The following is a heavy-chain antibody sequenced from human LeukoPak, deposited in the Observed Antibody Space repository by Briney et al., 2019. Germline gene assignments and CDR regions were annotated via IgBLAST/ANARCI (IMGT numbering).Heavy chain of an antibody. D-gene: IGHD2-15*01. J-gene: IGHJ1*01. CDR3: ARVGFCSGGTCFKYFQL. CDR2: ISGSGGRT. V-gene: IGHV3-23*01. Sequence: GGSLRLSCAASGFSFSSYTMAWVRQAPGKGLEWVSGISGSGGRTYHADSVKGRFAISRDNAKNSLYLQVSSLRAEDTAVYYCARVGFCSGGTCFKYFQLWGQGTLVTVSS. CDR1: GFSFSSYT.